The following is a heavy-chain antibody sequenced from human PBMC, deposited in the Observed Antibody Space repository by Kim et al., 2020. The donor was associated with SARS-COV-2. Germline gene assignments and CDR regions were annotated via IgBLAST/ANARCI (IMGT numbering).Heavy chain of an antibody. Sequence: SVKVSCKASGGTFSSYAISWVRQAPGQGLEWMGGIIPIFGTANYAQKFQGRVTITADESTSTAYMELSSLRSEDTAVYYCAREKIGYCTGGVCYTHPPYYYYYYMDVWGKGTTVTVSS. J-gene: IGHJ6*03. CDR1: GGTFSSYA. D-gene: IGHD2-8*02. CDR3: AREKIGYCTGGVCYTHPPYYYYYYMDV. V-gene: IGHV1-69*13. CDR2: IIPIFGTA.